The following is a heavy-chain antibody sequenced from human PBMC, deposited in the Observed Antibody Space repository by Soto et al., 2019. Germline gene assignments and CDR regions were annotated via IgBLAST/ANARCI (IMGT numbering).Heavy chain of an antibody. Sequence: EVQLLESGGGLVQPGGSLRLSCAASGFTFGTYAMNWVRQAPGKGLEWVSGISGSGGSTYYADSVKGRFTISRDNSKNTLYLEMNSLRADDTAVYDCAKDRSVDTRDGFDPWGQGTLVTVSS. V-gene: IGHV3-23*01. CDR3: AKDRSVDTRDGFDP. J-gene: IGHJ5*02. CDR1: GFTFGTYA. CDR2: ISGSGGST. D-gene: IGHD5-18*01.